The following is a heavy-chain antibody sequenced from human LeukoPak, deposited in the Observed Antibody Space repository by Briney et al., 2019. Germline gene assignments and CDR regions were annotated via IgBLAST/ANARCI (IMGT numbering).Heavy chain of an antibody. CDR2: TCHRSRWYY. J-gene: IGHJ3*02. Sequence: SQTLSLTCAIPGDSVSSNSATWDWIRPSPSRGLEWLGRTCHRSRWYYDYAVSVKSRITINPETSKNQFSLQLTSVIPEDTAVYYCAYTSSSMPDAFDIWGQGTMVIVSS. CDR3: AYTSSSMPDAFDI. D-gene: IGHD6-13*01. V-gene: IGHV6-1*01. CDR1: GDSVSSNSAT.